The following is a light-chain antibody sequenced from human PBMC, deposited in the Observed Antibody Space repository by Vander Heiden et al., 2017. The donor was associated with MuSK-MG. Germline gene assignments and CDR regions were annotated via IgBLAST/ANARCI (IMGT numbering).Light chain of an antibody. CDR1: QGISNY. J-gene: IGKJ4*01. CDR3: QYKDHAPLT. CDR2: DAS. Sequence: DMHVTQSPPSLSASVGDRVTITCQASQGISNYLNWYQQKPGKAPNVLIYDASNVEKGVPSRFSGSGSGTHFTFTINGLQPEEVATYYCQYKDHAPLTFGGGTKVDIK. V-gene: IGKV1-33*01.